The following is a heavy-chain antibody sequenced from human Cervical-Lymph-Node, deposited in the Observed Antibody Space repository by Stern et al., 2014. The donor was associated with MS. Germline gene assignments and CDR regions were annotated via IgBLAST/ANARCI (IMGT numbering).Heavy chain of an antibody. D-gene: IGHD1-1*01. Sequence: QVTLRESGPALVKPTQTLTLTCTFSGFSLSTSGVRVNWIRQPPGKALEWLASLDWDDDKFFSPSLKTRLTLSKDTSKNQVVLTMTNMDPVNTATYYCARMLGTHIDYWGQGTLVTVPS. J-gene: IGHJ4*02. V-gene: IGHV2-70*04. CDR2: LDWDDDK. CDR1: GFSLSTSGVR. CDR3: ARMLGTHIDY.